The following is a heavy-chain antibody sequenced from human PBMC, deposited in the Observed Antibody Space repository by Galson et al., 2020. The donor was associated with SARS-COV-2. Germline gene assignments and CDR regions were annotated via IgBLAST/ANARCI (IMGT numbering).Heavy chain of an antibody. Sequence: GESLKISCAASGFTFSSYWMSWVRQAPGKGLEWVANIKQDGSEKYYVDSVKGRFTISRDNAKNSLYLQMNSLRAEDTAVYYCARDSYGDYAGGYYYYGMDVWGQGTTVTVSS. V-gene: IGHV3-7*01. J-gene: IGHJ6*02. CDR3: ARDSYGDYAGGYYYYGMDV. CDR1: GFTFSSYW. CDR2: IKQDGSEK. D-gene: IGHD4-17*01.